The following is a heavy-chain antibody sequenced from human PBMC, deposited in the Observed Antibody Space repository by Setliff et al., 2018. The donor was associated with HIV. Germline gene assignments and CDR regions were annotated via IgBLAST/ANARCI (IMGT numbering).Heavy chain of an antibody. CDR1: GYTFTSYG. CDR3: ATTVTTRYSDFQH. Sequence: ASVKVSCKASGYTFTSYGISWVRQAPGQGLEWMGWISAYNGNTNYAQKRQGRVTITADESTSTAYMELSSLRSEDTAVYYCATTVTTRYSDFQHWGQGTLVTVSS. D-gene: IGHD4-17*01. J-gene: IGHJ1*01. V-gene: IGHV1-18*01. CDR2: ISAYNGNT.